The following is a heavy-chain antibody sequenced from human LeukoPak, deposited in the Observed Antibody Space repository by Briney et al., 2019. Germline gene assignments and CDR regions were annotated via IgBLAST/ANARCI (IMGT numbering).Heavy chain of an antibody. D-gene: IGHD6-13*01. J-gene: IGHJ3*02. CDR2: IYSGGST. CDR3: ARDLGSSWPGVAFDI. V-gene: IGHV3-66*01. CDR1: GFTVSSNY. Sequence: GGSLRLSCAASGFTVSSNYMSWVRQAPGKGLEWVSVIYSGGSTYYADSVKGRFTISRDNSKNTLYLQMNSLRAEDTAVYYCARDLGSSWPGVAFDIWGQGTMVTVSS.